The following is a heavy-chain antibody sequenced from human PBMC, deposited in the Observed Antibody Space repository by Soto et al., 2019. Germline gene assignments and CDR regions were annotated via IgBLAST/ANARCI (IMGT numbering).Heavy chain of an antibody. Sequence: GGSLRLSCAASGFTFSSYEMNWVRQAPGKGLEWISYISPNSTTIYYSDSVKGRFTISRDNAKSSLNLQMNSLGAEDTAVYYCARAAGTLVRGVYGMDVWGQGTTVTVSS. CDR3: ARAAGTLVRGVYGMDV. V-gene: IGHV3-48*03. CDR2: ISPNSTTI. D-gene: IGHD3-10*01. J-gene: IGHJ6*02. CDR1: GFTFSSYE.